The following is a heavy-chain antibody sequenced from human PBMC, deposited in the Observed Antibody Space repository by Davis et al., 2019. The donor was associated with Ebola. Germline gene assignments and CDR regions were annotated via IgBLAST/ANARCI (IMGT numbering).Heavy chain of an antibody. CDR2: ISYDGSNK. CDR3: AKQRGVGAIDYDY. Sequence: PGGSLRLSCAASGFTFSSYAMHWVRQAPGKGLEWVAVISYDGSNKYYADSLKGRFTTFRDNPKNTLYLQMNSLRADDTAVYYCAKQRGVGAIDYDYWGRGTVVTVSS. J-gene: IGHJ4*02. D-gene: IGHD1-26*01. CDR1: GFTFSSYA. V-gene: IGHV3-30*04.